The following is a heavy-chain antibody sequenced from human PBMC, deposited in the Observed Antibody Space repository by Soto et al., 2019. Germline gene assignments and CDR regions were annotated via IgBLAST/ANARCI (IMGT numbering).Heavy chain of an antibody. D-gene: IGHD6-19*01. Sequence: ASVKVSCKASGYTFTSYDINWVRQATGEGLEWMGWRNPNSGNTGYAQKFQGRVTMTRNTSISTAYMELSSLRSEDTAVYYCASGKWLVPYFDYWAQGTMVTVSS. CDR3: ASGKWLVPYFDY. CDR2: RNPNSGNT. V-gene: IGHV1-8*01. J-gene: IGHJ4*02. CDR1: GYTFTSYD.